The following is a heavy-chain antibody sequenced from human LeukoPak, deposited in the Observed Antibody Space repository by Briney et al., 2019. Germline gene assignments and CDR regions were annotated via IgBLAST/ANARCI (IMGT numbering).Heavy chain of an antibody. Sequence: PSETLSLTCTVSGGSINDYYWSWIRQPPGKGLEWIGYIHYGGNTDYNPSLKSRVVISVDTPNNQFSLKLNSVTAADTAVYYCARRGSGYPYYFDYWGPGTLVTVSS. D-gene: IGHD3-22*01. J-gene: IGHJ4*02. V-gene: IGHV4-59*01. CDR1: GGSINDYY. CDR2: IHYGGNT. CDR3: ARRGSGYPYYFDY.